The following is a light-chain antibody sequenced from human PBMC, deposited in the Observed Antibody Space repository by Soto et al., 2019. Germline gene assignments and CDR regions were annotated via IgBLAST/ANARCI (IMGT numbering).Light chain of an antibody. Sequence: AIQMTQSPFSLSASVGDRVTITCRASQDIRNDLGWYQQKPGKTPKLLIFAASSLQSGVPSRFSGSGSGTDFTLPISSLQPEDFATYYFLQDFNYPWTFGQGTKVEIE. CDR1: QDIRND. CDR3: LQDFNYPWT. CDR2: AAS. V-gene: IGKV1-6*01. J-gene: IGKJ1*01.